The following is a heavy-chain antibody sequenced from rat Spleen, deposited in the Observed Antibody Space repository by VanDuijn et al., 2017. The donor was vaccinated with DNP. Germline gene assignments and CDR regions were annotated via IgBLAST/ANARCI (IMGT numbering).Heavy chain of an antibody. Sequence: EVQLVESGGGLVQPGRSLKLSCAASGFTFSKSDMAWVRQAPTKGLEWVASISTNGGITYYQDSVKGRFTISRDNAKSTLYLQMDSLRSEETATYYCAKAGGYSPWYFDYWGQGVMVTVSS. CDR1: GFTFSKSD. J-gene: IGHJ2*01. D-gene: IGHD1-11*01. V-gene: IGHV5S23*01. CDR2: ISTNGGIT. CDR3: AKAGGYSPWYFDY.